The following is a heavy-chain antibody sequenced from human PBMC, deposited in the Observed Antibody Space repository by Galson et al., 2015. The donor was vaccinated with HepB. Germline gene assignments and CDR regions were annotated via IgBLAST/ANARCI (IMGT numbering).Heavy chain of an antibody. CDR1: GFTVSSNY. J-gene: IGHJ6*03. CDR2: IYSGGST. CDR3: ARVEHDYYYYMDV. V-gene: IGHV3-53*01. D-gene: IGHD1/OR15-1a*01. Sequence: SLRLSCAASGFTVSSNYMSWVRQAPGKGLEWVSVIYSGGSTYYADSVKGRFTISRDNSKNTLYLQMNSLRAEDTAVYYCARVEHDYYYYMDVWGKGTTVTVSS.